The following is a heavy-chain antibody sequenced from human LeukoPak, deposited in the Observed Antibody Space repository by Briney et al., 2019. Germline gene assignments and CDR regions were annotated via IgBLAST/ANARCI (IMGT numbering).Heavy chain of an antibody. V-gene: IGHV1-2*04. D-gene: IGHD4-23*01. CDR2: INPNSGGT. CDR3: ARDGGVVTPFPLH. J-gene: IGHJ4*02. Sequence: GASVKVSCKASGYTFTGYYMHWVRQAPGQGLEWMGWINPNSGGTNYAQQFQGWVTMTRDTSISTAYMELSRLRSDDTAVYYCARDGGVVTPFPLHWGQGTLVTVSS. CDR1: GYTFTGYY.